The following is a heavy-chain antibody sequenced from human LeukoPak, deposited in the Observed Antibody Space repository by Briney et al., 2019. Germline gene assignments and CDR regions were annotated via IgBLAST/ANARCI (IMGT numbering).Heavy chain of an antibody. V-gene: IGHV4-30-4*08. Sequence: SQTLSLTCTVSGGSISSGDYYWSWIRQPPGKGLEWIGYIYYSGSTYYNPSLKSRVTISVDTYKNQFSLKLSSVTAADTAVYYCARDLGTAISFDYWGQGTLVTVSS. CDR1: GGSISSGDYY. CDR2: IYYSGST. D-gene: IGHD5-18*01. CDR3: ARDLGTAISFDY. J-gene: IGHJ4*02.